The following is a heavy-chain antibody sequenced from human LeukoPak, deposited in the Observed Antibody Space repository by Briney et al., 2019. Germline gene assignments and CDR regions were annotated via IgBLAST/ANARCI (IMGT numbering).Heavy chain of an antibody. CDR1: GFTFSSYW. D-gene: IGHD3/OR15-3a*01. CDR2: INHSGST. J-gene: IGHJ4*02. V-gene: IGHV4-34*01. CDR3: ARQTGSGLFILP. Sequence: PGRSLRLSCAASGFTFSSYWMSWVRQAPGKGLEWIGEINHSGSTNYNPSLKSRVTISVDTSKNQFSLKLSSVTAADTAVYYCARQTGSGLFILPGGQGTLVTVSS.